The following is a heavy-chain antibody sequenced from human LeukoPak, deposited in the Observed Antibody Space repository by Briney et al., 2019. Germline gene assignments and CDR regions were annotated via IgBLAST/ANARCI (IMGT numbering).Heavy chain of an antibody. V-gene: IGHV2-26*01. CDR1: GFSLSNARLG. CDR3: ARIGPTYDILTGYSKTYYFDF. D-gene: IGHD3-9*01. J-gene: IGHJ4*02. Sequence: SGPTLVKPTETLTLTCTVSGFSLSNARLGVSWIRQPPGKALEWLANIFSDDEKSYITSLKSRLTISKDTSKSQVVLTMTNVDPVDTATYYCARIGPTYDILTGYSKTYYFDFWGQGTLVTVSS. CDR2: IFSDDEK.